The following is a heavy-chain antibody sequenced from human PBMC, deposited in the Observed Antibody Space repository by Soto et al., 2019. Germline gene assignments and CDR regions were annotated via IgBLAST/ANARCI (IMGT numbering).Heavy chain of an antibody. V-gene: IGHV4-31*03. J-gene: IGHJ3*02. CDR2: IYYSGST. CDR1: GGSISSGGYY. D-gene: IGHD5-12*01. CDR3: AREIDIVATGGNAFEI. Sequence: QVQLQESGPGLVKPSQTLSLTCTVSGGSISSGGYYWSWIRQHPGKGLEWIGYIYYSGSTYYNPSLKSRVTRSVNTSKNQFSLKLSSVTAADTAVYYCAREIDIVATGGNAFEIWGQGTMVTVSS.